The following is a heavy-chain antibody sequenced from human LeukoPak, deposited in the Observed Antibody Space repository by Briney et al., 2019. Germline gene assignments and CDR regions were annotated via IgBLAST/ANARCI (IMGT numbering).Heavy chain of an antibody. D-gene: IGHD1-26*01. CDR2: ISGSSSTK. CDR3: ARDRKSGEWDLVP. J-gene: IGHJ4*02. Sequence: GRSLRLSCAASGFTFSSYDMDWVRQAPGKGLEWVSYISGSSSTKYYADSVKGRVFISRDNAKNSLYLQMNSLRAEDTAVYYCARDRKSGEWDLVPWGQGTLVTVSS. CDR1: GFTFSSYD. V-gene: IGHV3-48*01.